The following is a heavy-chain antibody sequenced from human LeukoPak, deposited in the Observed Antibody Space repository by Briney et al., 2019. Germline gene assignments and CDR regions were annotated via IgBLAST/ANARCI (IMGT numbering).Heavy chain of an antibody. CDR2: INPNSGGT. V-gene: IGHV1-2*04. D-gene: IGHD1-1*01. CDR3: ARGTTGTSELDY. CDR1: GYTFTGYY. J-gene: IGHJ4*02. Sequence: GASVNVSCKASGYTFTGYYMHWVRQAPGQGLEWMGWINPNSGGTNYAQKFQGWVTMTRDTSISTAYMELSRLRSDDTAVYYCARGTTGTSELDYWGQGTLVTVSS.